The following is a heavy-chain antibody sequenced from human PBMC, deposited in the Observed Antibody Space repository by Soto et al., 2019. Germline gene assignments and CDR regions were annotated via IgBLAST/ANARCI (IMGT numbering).Heavy chain of an antibody. CDR2: INDSGST. CDR1: GGSIRSAGHY. V-gene: IGHV4-31*03. Sequence: NPSETLSLTCTVSGGSIRSAGHYWSWIRQHPGKGLEWIGYINDSGSTFYNPSIRSRLNISVDTSENQFSLRLTSVTAEDTAVYYCAREQYTLNYAGYWGQGTQVTVSS. D-gene: IGHD1-7*01. J-gene: IGHJ1*01. CDR3: AREQYTLNYAGY.